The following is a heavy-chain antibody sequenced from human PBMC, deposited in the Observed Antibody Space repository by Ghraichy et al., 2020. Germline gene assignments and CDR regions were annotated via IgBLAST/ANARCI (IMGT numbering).Heavy chain of an antibody. CDR1: GGSISSYY. J-gene: IGHJ5*02. V-gene: IGHV4-59*08. CDR3: ARHVVPDAEINWFDP. D-gene: IGHD2-2*01. Sequence: SETPSLTCTVSGGSISSYYWSWIRQPPGKGLEWIGYIYYSGSTNYNPSLKSRVTISVDTSKNQFSLRLSSVTAADTAVYYCARHVVPDAEINWFDPWGQGTLVTVSS. CDR2: IYYSGST.